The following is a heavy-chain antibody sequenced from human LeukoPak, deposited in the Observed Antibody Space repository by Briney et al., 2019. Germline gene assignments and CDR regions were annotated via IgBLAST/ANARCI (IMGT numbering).Heavy chain of an antibody. Sequence: GGSPRLSCAVSGFTFSSYWMNWVRQAPGKGLEWEASIRQDGGEKSYVDSVKGRFTISRDNTKNSLYLQINSLRAEDTAVYYCARDGTAAGLYFDLWGQGTLVTVS. CDR1: GFTFSSYW. V-gene: IGHV3-7*01. J-gene: IGHJ4*01. CDR3: ARDGTAAGLYFDL. D-gene: IGHD6-13*01. CDR2: IRQDGGEK.